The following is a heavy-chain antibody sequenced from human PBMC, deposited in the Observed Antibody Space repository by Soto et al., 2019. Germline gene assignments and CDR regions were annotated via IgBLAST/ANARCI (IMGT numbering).Heavy chain of an antibody. D-gene: IGHD6-13*01. V-gene: IGHV4-31*03. CDR3: AREQQLVGSFDY. CDR1: GGSISSGGYY. CDR2: IYYSGST. J-gene: IGHJ4*02. Sequence: SETLSLTCTVSGGSISSGGYYWSWIRQHPGKGLEWIGYIYYSGSTYYNPSLKSRVTISVDTSKNQFSLKLSSVTAADTAVYYCAREQQLVGSFDYWGQGTLVTVSS.